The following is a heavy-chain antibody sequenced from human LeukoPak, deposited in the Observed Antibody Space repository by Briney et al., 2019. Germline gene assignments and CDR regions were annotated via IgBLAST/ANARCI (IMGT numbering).Heavy chain of an antibody. CDR1: GFTFSSYG. CDR2: ISYDGSNK. V-gene: IGHV3-30*03. D-gene: IGHD3-3*01. CDR3: AREGAKYYDFWSGYYASDY. J-gene: IGHJ4*02. Sequence: GGSLRLSCAASGFTFSSYGMHWVRQAPGKGLEWAAVISYDGSNKYYADSVKGRFTISRDNSKNTLYLQMNSLRAEDTAVYYCAREGAKYYDFWSGYYASDYWGQGTLVTVSS.